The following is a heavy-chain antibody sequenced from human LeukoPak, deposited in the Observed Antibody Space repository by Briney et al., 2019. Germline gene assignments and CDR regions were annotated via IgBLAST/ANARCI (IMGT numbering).Heavy chain of an antibody. CDR3: ARDTFPTGGFDY. J-gene: IGHJ4*02. CDR2: IFYSGST. D-gene: IGHD2/OR15-2a*01. Sequence: SETLSLTCTVSGGSMSNYYWSWIRQPPGKGLEWVAYIFYSGSTNYNPSLKSRVTISVDTSKNQFSLKLSSVTAADTAVYYCARDTFPTGGFDYWGQGILVTVSS. V-gene: IGHV4-59*01. CDR1: GGSMSNYY.